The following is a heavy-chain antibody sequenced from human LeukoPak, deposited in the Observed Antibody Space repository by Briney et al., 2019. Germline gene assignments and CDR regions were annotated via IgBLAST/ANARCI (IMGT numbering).Heavy chain of an antibody. CDR1: GDSVSSNSVT. Sequence: SQTLSLTSAISGDSVSSNSVTWNWVRQSPSRGLEWLGRTYYRSTWYNDYAVSVRGRITVNPDTSKNQFSLHLNSVTPEDTAVYYCARRLTQYDCFDPWGQGILVTVSS. J-gene: IGHJ5*02. V-gene: IGHV6-1*01. D-gene: IGHD2-2*01. CDR2: TYYRSTWYN. CDR3: ARRLTQYDCFDP.